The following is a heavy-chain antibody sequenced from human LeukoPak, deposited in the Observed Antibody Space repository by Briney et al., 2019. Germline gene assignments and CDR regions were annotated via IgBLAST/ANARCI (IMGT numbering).Heavy chain of an antibody. CDR2: ISSSSSTI. Sequence: GGSLRLSCAASGFTFSSYSMNWVRQAPGKGLEWVSYISSSSSTIYYADSVKGRFTISRDNAKNSLYLQMNSLRAEDTAVYYCARATVTTFGAFDIWGQGTMVTVSS. D-gene: IGHD4-17*01. CDR1: GFTFSSYS. CDR3: ARATVTTFGAFDI. V-gene: IGHV3-48*04. J-gene: IGHJ3*02.